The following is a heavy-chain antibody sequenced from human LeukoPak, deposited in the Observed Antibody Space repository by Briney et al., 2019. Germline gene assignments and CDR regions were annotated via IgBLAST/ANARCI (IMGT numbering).Heavy chain of an antibody. CDR1: GFTVSSNY. CDR2: IYSGGST. CDR3: ARDGTSIAARAYWYFDL. Sequence: GGSLRLSCAASGFTVSSNYMSWVRQAPGKGLEWVSVIYSGGSTYYADSVKGRFTISRDNSKNTLYLQMNSLRAEDTAVYYCARDGTSIAARAYWYFDLWGRGTLVTVSS. J-gene: IGHJ2*01. V-gene: IGHV3-53*01. D-gene: IGHD6-6*01.